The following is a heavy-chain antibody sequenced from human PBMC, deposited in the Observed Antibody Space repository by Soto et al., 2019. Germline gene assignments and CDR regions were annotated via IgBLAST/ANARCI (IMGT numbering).Heavy chain of an antibody. J-gene: IGHJ4*02. V-gene: IGHV1-8*01. D-gene: IGHD1-26*01. CDR1: GYSFTSLD. CDR2: MQPSSGGT. Sequence: QVQLVQSGAEVREPGASVKVSCKASGYSFTSLDINWVRQTTGQGLEWMGWMQPSSGGTGYAQKFQGRVTMTRDTSLNTAYMELSSLTSDDTSFYYCARGVTAGVDYWGQGTLVTVSS. CDR3: ARGVTAGVDY.